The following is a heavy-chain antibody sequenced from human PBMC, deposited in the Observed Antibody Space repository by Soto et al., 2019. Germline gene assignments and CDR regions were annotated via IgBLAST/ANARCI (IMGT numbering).Heavy chain of an antibody. CDR3: ARDHSSSSFYYYGMDV. Sequence: GGSLRLSCAASGFTFSSYAMSWVRQAPGKGLEWVSAISGSGGSTYYADSVKGRFTISRDNSKNTLYLQMNSLRAEDTAVYYCARDHSSSSFYYYGMDVWGQGTTVTVSS. J-gene: IGHJ6*02. CDR2: ISGSGGST. D-gene: IGHD6-6*01. V-gene: IGHV3-23*01. CDR1: GFTFSSYA.